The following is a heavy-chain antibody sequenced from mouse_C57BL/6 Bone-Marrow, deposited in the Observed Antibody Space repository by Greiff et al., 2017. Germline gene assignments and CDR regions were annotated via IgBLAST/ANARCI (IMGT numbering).Heavy chain of an antibody. V-gene: IGHV1-63*01. J-gene: IGHJ2*01. CDR1: GYTFTNYW. CDR2: IYPGGGYT. D-gene: IGHD2-4*01. Sequence: VQRVESGAELVRPGTSVKMSCKASGYTFTNYWIGWAKQRPGHGLEWIGDIYPGGGYTNYNEKFKGKATLTADKSSSTAYMQFSSLTSEDSAIYYCTTSGLRPPGDYWGQGTTLTVSS. CDR3: TTSGLRPPGDY.